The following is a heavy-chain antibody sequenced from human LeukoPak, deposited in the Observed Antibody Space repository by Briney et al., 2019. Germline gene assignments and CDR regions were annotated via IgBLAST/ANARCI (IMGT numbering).Heavy chain of an antibody. Sequence: GGSLRLSCAASGFTFSSYSMNWVRQAPGKGLEWVASISNSSSYIYYADSVKGLFTISRDNAKNSLYLQMNSLRAEDTAGYYCARWVSSYYYMDGWGKGTTVTVPS. CDR2: ISNSSSYI. V-gene: IGHV3-21*04. CDR3: ARWVSSYYYMDG. CDR1: GFTFSSYS. D-gene: IGHD2/OR15-2a*01. J-gene: IGHJ6*03.